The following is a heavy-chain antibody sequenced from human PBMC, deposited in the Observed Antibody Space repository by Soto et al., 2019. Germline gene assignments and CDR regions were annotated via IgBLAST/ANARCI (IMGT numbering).Heavy chain of an antibody. V-gene: IGHV3-23*01. CDR1: GFTFSCYA. CDR3: AKGSGSSSWVWDNFAY. D-gene: IGHD6-13*01. J-gene: IGHJ4*02. Sequence: EVQLLESGGGLVQPGGSLRLSCAASGFTFSCYAMSWVRQAPGKGLEWVSAISGSGGSTYDADSVKGRFTISRDNSKNTLYLQMNSLRAEDTAVYYCAKGSGSSSWVWDNFAYWGQGSLVTVSS. CDR2: ISGSGGST.